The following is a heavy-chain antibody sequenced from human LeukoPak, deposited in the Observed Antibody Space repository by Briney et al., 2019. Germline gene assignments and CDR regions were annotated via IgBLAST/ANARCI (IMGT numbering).Heavy chain of an antibody. CDR2: IYPGDSDT. Sequence: GESLKISCKGSGYSFSNYWIGWVRQMPGKGLEWMGIIYPGDSDTRYSPSFQGQVTISADKSISTAYLQWSSLKASDTAMYYCAREISIQLWYAEGAFDIWGQGTMVTVSS. J-gene: IGHJ3*02. CDR3: AREISIQLWYAEGAFDI. D-gene: IGHD5-18*01. CDR1: GYSFSNYW. V-gene: IGHV5-51*01.